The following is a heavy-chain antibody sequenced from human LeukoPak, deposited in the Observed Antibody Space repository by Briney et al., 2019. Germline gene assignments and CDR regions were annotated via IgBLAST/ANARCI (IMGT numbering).Heavy chain of an antibody. CDR1: GFTFSSYG. V-gene: IGHV3-30*03. Sequence: AGGSLRLSCAASGFTFSSYGMHWVRQAPGKGLEWVAVISYDGSNKYYADSVKGRFTISRDNSKNTLYLQMNSLRAEDTAVYYCASLGIAVAGSFDYWGQGTLVTVSS. J-gene: IGHJ4*02. CDR3: ASLGIAVAGSFDY. D-gene: IGHD6-19*01. CDR2: ISYDGSNK.